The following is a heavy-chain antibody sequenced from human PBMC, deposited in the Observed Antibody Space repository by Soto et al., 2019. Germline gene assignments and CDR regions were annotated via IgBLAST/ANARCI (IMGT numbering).Heavy chain of an antibody. CDR2: INPSGGST. CDR3: ARVGSIAAAGT. D-gene: IGHD6-13*01. J-gene: IGHJ4*02. V-gene: IGHV1-46*01. CDR1: GYTLTSYY. Sequence: GASVKVSCKASGYTLTSYYMHWVRQAPGQGLEWMGIINPSGGSTSYAQKFQGRVTMTRDTSTSTVYMELSSLRSEDTAVYYCARVGSIAAAGTWGQGTLVTVSS.